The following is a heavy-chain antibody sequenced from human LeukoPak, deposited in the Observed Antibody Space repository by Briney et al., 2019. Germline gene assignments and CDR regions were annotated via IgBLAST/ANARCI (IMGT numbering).Heavy chain of an antibody. Sequence: GGSLRLSCAASGFTFSSYAMSWVRQAPGKGLEWVSTINNSGSSTYYADSVKGRLTISRDNSKNTLYLQMNSLRAEDTAVYYCAKVAGYNRIDYWGQGTLVTVSS. V-gene: IGHV3-23*01. D-gene: IGHD1-1*01. CDR1: GFTFSSYA. CDR3: AKVAGYNRIDY. J-gene: IGHJ4*02. CDR2: INNSGSST.